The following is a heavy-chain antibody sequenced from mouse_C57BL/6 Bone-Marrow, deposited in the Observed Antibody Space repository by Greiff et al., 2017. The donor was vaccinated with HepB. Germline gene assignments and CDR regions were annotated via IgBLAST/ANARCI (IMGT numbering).Heavy chain of an antibody. D-gene: IGHD1-1*01. Sequence: QVQLQQPGAELVKPGASVKLSCKASGYTFTSYWMQWVKQRPGQGLEWIGEIDPSDSYTNYNQKFKGKATLTVDTSSSPAYMQLSSLTSEDSAVYYCARSGEFFSIYYYGSSYVDYWGQGTTLTVSS. CDR2: IDPSDSYT. V-gene: IGHV1-50*01. CDR3: ARSGEFFSIYYYGSSYVDY. CDR1: GYTFTSYW. J-gene: IGHJ2*01.